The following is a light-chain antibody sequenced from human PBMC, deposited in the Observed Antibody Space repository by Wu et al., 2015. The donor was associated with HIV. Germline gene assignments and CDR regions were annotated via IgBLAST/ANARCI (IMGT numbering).Light chain of an antibody. Sequence: EIVMTQSPATLSVSPGERATLSCRASQSVSSNLAWYQQKPGQAPRLLIYGASTRVTGIPARFRGSGSGTDFTLSISSLEAEDFAVYYCQQRSKWPLTFGQGTRLEIK. CDR1: QSVSSN. CDR3: QQRSKWPLT. V-gene: IGKV3D-15*01. J-gene: IGKJ5*01. CDR2: GAS.